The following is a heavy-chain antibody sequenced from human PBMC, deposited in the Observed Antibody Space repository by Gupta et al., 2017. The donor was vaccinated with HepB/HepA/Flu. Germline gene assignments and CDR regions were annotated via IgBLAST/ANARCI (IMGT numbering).Heavy chain of an antibody. Sequence: QLQLQESGPGLVKPSETLSLTCTVSGGSISSSSYYWGWIRQPPGKGLEWIGSIYYSGSTYYNPSLKSRVTISVDTSKNQFSLKLSSVTAADTAVYYCARRGDYDIWTGGGPYFDYWGQGTLVTVSS. V-gene: IGHV4-39*01. D-gene: IGHD3-9*01. J-gene: IGHJ4*02. CDR3: ARRGDYDIWTGGGPYFDY. CDR2: IYYSGST. CDR1: GGSISSSSYY.